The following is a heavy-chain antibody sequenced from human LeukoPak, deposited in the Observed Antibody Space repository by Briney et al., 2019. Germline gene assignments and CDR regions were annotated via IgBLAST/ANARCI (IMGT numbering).Heavy chain of an antibody. J-gene: IGHJ5*01. D-gene: IGHD4-17*01. V-gene: IGHV4-59*01. CDR2: IYYGGGT. CDR1: GASIGSYF. CDR3: ARERGDYDSDNWFDS. Sequence: SETLSLTCTVSGASIGSYFWRWIRQPPGKGLEWIGYIYYGGGTNYNPCFESRITISVDTSKNRISLNLTSVPASDTAIYYCARERGDYDSDNWFDSWGQGTLVTVSS.